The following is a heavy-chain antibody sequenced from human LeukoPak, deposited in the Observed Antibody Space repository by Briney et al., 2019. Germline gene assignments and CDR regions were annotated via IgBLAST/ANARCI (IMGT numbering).Heavy chain of an antibody. CDR3: ARDANYYGSGSDAFDI. CDR1: GFTFSSYG. Sequence: QPGRSLSLSCAASGFTFSSYGMHWVRQAPGKGLEWVAVIWYDGSNKYYADSVKGRFTISRDNSKNTLYLQMNSLRAGDTAVYYCARDANYYGSGSDAFDIWGQGTMVTVSS. V-gene: IGHV3-33*01. D-gene: IGHD3-10*01. CDR2: IWYDGSNK. J-gene: IGHJ3*02.